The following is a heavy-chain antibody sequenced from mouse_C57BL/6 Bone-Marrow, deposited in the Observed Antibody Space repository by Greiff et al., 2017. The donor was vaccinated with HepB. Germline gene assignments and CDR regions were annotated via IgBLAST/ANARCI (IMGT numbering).Heavy chain of an antibody. CDR1: GYTFTSYW. CDR2: INPNSGST. J-gene: IGHJ3*01. D-gene: IGHD1-1*01. CDR3: ATYYGSPWFAD. Sequence: QVQLQQPGAELVKPGASVKLSCKASGYTFTSYWMHWVKQRPGQGLEWIGMINPNSGSTNYNEKFKSKATLTVDKSSSTAYMQLRSLTSEDSAVYYCATYYGSPWFADWGQGTLVTVSA. V-gene: IGHV1-64*01.